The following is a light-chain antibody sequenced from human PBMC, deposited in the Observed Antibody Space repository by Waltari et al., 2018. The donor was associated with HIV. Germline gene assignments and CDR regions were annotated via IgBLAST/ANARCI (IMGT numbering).Light chain of an antibody. J-gene: IGLJ1*01. CDR3: AAWDDSLNGYV. V-gene: IGLV1-36*01. CDR2: YDN. Sequence: QSVLTQPPSVSEAPRQRVTISCSGSNSHIGNAALNWYQHLPGKAPKLLIYYDNLLPSGVSDRCSGSKSGTSASLAISGLQSEDEADYYCAAWDDSLNGYVFGTGTKVTVL. CDR1: NSHIGNAA.